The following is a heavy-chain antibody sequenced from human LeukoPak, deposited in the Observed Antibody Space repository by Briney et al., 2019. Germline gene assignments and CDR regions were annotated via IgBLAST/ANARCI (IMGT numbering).Heavy chain of an antibody. CDR3: ARAAHTSSWWMDV. D-gene: IGHD6-13*01. CDR1: GFTFSNCV. V-gene: IGHV3-48*01. CDR2: ISSGGSTI. J-gene: IGHJ6*04. Sequence: GGSLRLSCAASGFTFSNCVMSWVRQAPGKGLEWVSYISSGGSTIYYADSVKGRFTISRDNAKNSLYLQMNSLRAEDTAEYYRARAAHTSSWWMDVWGKGTTVTVSS.